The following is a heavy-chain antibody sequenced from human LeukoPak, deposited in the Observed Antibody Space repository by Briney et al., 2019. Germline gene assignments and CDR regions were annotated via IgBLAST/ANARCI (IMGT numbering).Heavy chain of an antibody. CDR2: IYYSGST. CDR1: GGSISSYY. J-gene: IGHJ4*02. D-gene: IGHD1-26*01. Sequence: SETLSLTCTVSGGSISSYYWSWIRQPPGKGLEWIGYIYYSGSTNYNPSLKCRVTISVDTSKNQFSLKQSSVTAADTAVYYCARARVGREVFDYWGQGTLVTVSS. V-gene: IGHV4-59*08. CDR3: ARARVGREVFDY.